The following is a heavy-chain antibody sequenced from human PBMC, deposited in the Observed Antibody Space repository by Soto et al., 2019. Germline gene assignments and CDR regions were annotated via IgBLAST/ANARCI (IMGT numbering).Heavy chain of an antibody. Sequence: QVQLVESGGGVVQPGRSLRLSCAGSGFTFTNYGLHWVRQAPGKGLEWVAVISYDGSNRYYADSVKGRFTISRDNSMNMLCRQMDSLRAEDTAVYYCGKDGAPRYCSRSSCHPAGAYWGQGTLVTVSS. CDR2: ISYDGSNR. CDR1: GFTFTNYG. D-gene: IGHD2-15*01. J-gene: IGHJ4*02. V-gene: IGHV3-30*18. CDR3: GKDGAPRYCSRSSCHPAGAY.